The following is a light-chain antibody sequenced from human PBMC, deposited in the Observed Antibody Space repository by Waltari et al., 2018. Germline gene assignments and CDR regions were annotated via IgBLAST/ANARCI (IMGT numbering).Light chain of an antibody. V-gene: IGLV4-69*01. CDR3: QTWGTGIVI. CDR1: SGHSNYA. J-gene: IGLJ2*01. CDR2: LNSDGSH. Sequence: QLVLTQSPSASASLGASVKLTRTLSSGHSNYALAWHQQLPEKGPRCLMKLNSDGSHNKGDGVPDRFSGSSSGAERYLTISSLQSEDEADYYCQTWGTGIVIFGGGTRLTVL.